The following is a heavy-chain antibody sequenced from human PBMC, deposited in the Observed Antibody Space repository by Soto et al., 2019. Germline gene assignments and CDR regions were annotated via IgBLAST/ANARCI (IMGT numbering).Heavy chain of an antibody. CDR1: GGTFSSYA. CDR2: IIPIFGTA. J-gene: IGHJ3*02. CDR3: ARGLDSSGYPQVAFDI. V-gene: IGHV1-69*01. Sequence: QVQLVQSGAEVKKPGSSVKVSCKASGGTFSSYAISWVRQAPGQGLEWMGGIIPIFGTANYAQKFQGRVMISADDTTSTAYIELSSLRSEDTAVYYCARGLDSSGYPQVAFDIWGQGTLVTVSS. D-gene: IGHD3-22*01.